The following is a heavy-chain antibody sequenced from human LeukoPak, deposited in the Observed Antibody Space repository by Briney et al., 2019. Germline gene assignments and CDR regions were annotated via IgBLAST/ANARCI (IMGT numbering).Heavy chain of an antibody. V-gene: IGHV2-70*04. Sequence: GSGPALVKPTQTLTLTCTFSGFSLSTSGMRVSWIRQPPGKALEWLARIDWDDGKFYSTSLKTRLTISKDTSKNQVVLTMTNMDPVDTATYYCARMAPHSSGYYYWGADDAFDIWGQGTMVTVSS. CDR1: GFSLSTSGMR. CDR3: ARMAPHSSGYYYWGADDAFDI. J-gene: IGHJ3*02. D-gene: IGHD3-22*01. CDR2: IDWDDGK.